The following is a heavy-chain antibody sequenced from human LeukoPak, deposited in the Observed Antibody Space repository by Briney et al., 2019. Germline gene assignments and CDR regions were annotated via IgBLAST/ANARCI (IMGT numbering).Heavy chain of an antibody. D-gene: IGHD3-9*01. J-gene: IGHJ4*02. CDR2: ISSSSNYV. CDR1: GFTFSDYA. CDR3: TRDFDWFRNQFDY. Sequence: PGGSLRLSCAASGFTFSDYAMNWVRQAPGKGLEWVSSISSSSNYVYNAASVQGRFTTSRDNTKNSLYLQMNSLRAEDTAVYYCTRDFDWFRNQFDYWGQGTLVTVSS. V-gene: IGHV3-21*01.